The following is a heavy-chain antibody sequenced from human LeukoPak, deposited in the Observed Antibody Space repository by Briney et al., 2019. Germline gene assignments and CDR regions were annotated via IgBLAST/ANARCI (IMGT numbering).Heavy chain of an antibody. J-gene: IGHJ4*01. Sequence: GGSLRLSCAASGFTFSSYSMNWASLARGTGLERVSFITSSSSTIYYVDSVKGRFTISRDNAKNSLYLQMNSLRAEDTAVYYCAGDRPGSGCYYFDSCGQGTLVTVSS. CDR1: GFTFSSYS. V-gene: IGHV3-48*01. CDR3: AGDRPGSGCYYFDS. CDR2: ITSSSSTI. D-gene: IGHD6-19*01.